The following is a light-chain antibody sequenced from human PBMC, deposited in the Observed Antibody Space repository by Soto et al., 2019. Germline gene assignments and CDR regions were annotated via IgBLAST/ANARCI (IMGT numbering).Light chain of an antibody. Sequence: AIRMTQSPSSFSASTGDRVTITCRASQGISSYLAWYQQKPGKAXKLLIYAASTLQSGVPSRFSGSGSGTDFTLTISCLQSEDFANYYCQQYYSYPPWTFGQGTKVDI. CDR1: QGISSY. V-gene: IGKV1-8*01. CDR3: QQYYSYPPWT. CDR2: AAS. J-gene: IGKJ1*01.